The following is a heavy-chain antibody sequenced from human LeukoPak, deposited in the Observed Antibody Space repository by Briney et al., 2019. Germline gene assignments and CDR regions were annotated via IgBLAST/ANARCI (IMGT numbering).Heavy chain of an antibody. D-gene: IGHD3-9*01. V-gene: IGHV1-2*02. CDR3: ARHDILTGSDY. J-gene: IGHJ4*02. Sequence: ASVKVSCKASGYTFTGFYMHWVRQAPGQGLEWMGWINPNSGGTNYAQKFQVRVTMTRDTSISTAYMELSRLRSDDTAVYYCARHDILTGSDYWGQGTLVTVSS. CDR2: INPNSGGT. CDR1: GYTFTGFY.